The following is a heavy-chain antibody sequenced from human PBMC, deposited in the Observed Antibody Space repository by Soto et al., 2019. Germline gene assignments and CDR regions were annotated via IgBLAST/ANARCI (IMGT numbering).Heavy chain of an antibody. V-gene: IGHV4-31*03. D-gene: IGHD3-22*01. CDR3: ARTDSSAYFLDY. CDR1: GGSISSADYY. CDR2: IYYSGST. J-gene: IGHJ4*02. Sequence: QVQLQESGPGLVKPSQTLSLTCSVSGGSISSADYYWSWIRQHPGKGLEWIGYIYYSGSTYYNPSLKSRXXIXLXXSKHQCSLKLSSVTAADTAVYYCARTDSSAYFLDYWGQGTLVTVSS.